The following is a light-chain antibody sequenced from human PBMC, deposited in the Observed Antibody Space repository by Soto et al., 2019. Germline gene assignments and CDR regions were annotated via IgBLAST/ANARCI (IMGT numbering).Light chain of an antibody. CDR1: QDISNY. CDR2: DAS. Sequence: TQMTQSPPSLSSTVRCRVTISGQASQDISNYLNWYQQKPGKAPKLLIYDASNLETGVPSRFSGSGSGTDFTFTISSLQPEDIATYYCQQYDNLPLTFGGGTKVDIK. CDR3: QQYDNLPLT. J-gene: IGKJ4*01. V-gene: IGKV1-33*01.